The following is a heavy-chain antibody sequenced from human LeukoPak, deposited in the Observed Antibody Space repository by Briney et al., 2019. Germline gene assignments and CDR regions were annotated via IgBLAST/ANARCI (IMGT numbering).Heavy chain of an antibody. CDR1: GGSISSYY. Sequence: SETLSLTCTVSGGSISSYYWSWIRQPPGKGLEWIGYIYYSGSTNYNPSLRSRVTISVDTSKNQLSLKLTSVTAADTAVYYCARRGCSTSGGHWFDPWGQGTLVTVSS. V-gene: IGHV4-59*08. J-gene: IGHJ5*02. CDR3: ARRGCSTSGGHWFDP. D-gene: IGHD2-2*01. CDR2: IYYSGST.